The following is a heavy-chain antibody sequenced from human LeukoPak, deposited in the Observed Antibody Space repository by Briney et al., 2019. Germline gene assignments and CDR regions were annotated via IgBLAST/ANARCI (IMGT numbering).Heavy chain of an antibody. Sequence: GGSLRLSCAASGFTFSSYGMHWVRQAPGKGLEWVAVISYDGSNKYYADSVKGRFTISRDNSKNTLYLQMNSLRAEDTAVYYCAKTSGRLFXRYXFDYWGQGTLVTVSS. V-gene: IGHV3-30*18. J-gene: IGHJ4*02. CDR2: ISYDGSNK. CDR3: AKTSGRLFXRYXFDY. CDR1: GFTFSSYG. D-gene: IGHD3-22*01.